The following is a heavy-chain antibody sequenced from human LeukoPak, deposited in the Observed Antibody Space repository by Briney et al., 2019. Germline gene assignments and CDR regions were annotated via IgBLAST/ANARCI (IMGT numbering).Heavy chain of an antibody. CDR1: GFTFSSYR. J-gene: IGHJ4*02. CDR3: ARDRYDILTGYSYFDY. V-gene: IGHV3-21*01. Sequence: GGSLRLSCAASGFTFSSYRMNWVRQAPGKGLEWVSSISSSSSYIYYADSVKGRFTISRDNAKNSLYLQMNSLRAEDTAVYYCARDRYDILTGYSYFDYWGQGTLVTVSS. D-gene: IGHD3-9*01. CDR2: ISSSSSYI.